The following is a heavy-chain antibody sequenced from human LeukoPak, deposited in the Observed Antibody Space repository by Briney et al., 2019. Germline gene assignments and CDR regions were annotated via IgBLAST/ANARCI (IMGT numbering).Heavy chain of an antibody. CDR1: GYTFTTHY. Sequence: ASVKVSCKASGYTFTTHYMHWVRQAPGQGLEWMGIINPSGGSTSYPQKFQGRVTMTRDTSTSTVYMELSSLRSEDTAVYYCAREYYYGSGSYYYYGMDVWGQGTTVTVSS. D-gene: IGHD3-10*01. CDR3: AREYYYGSGSYYYYGMDV. CDR2: INPSGGST. J-gene: IGHJ6*02. V-gene: IGHV1-46*01.